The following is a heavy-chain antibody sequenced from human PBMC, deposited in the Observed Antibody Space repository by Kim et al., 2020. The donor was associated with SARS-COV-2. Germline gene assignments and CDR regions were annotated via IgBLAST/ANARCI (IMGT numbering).Heavy chain of an antibody. CDR2: INAGNGNT. D-gene: IGHD3-10*01. CDR3: ARAGLAWFGTRYFDY. Sequence: ASVKVSCKASGYTFTSYAMHWVRQAPGQRLEWMGWINAGNGNTKYSQKFQGRVTITRDTSASTAYMELSSLRSEDTAVYYCARAGLAWFGTRYFDYWGQGTLVTVSS. J-gene: IGHJ4*02. CDR1: GYTFTSYA. V-gene: IGHV1-3*01.